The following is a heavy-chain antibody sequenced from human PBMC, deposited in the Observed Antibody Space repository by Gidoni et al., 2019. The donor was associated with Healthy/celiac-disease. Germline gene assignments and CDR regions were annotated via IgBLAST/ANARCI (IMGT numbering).Heavy chain of an antibody. CDR1: GFTFSSYA. CDR3: AKVERGDYYDSSGYYPALDY. D-gene: IGHD3-22*01. V-gene: IGHV3-23*01. J-gene: IGHJ4*02. CDR2: ISGSGGST. Sequence: VQLLESGGGLVQPGGSLRLSCAASGFTFSSYAMSWVRQAPGKGLEWVSAISGSGGSTYYADSVKVRFTISRDNSKNTLYLQMNSLRAEDTAVYYCAKVERGDYYDSSGYYPALDYWGQGTLVTVSS.